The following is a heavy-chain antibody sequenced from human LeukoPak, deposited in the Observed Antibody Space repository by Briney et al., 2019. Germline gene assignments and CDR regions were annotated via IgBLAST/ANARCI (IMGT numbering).Heavy chain of an antibody. Sequence: PGGSLRLSCAASGFTFSSYSMNWVRQAPGKGLEWVSSISSSSSYIYYADSVKGRFTISRDNAKNSLYLQMNSLRAEDTAVYYCARVFVSGGSSSWYVRWFDPWGQGTLVTVSS. CDR1: GFTFSSYS. V-gene: IGHV3-21*01. J-gene: IGHJ5*02. D-gene: IGHD6-13*01. CDR2: ISSSSSYI. CDR3: ARVFVSGGSSSWYVRWFDP.